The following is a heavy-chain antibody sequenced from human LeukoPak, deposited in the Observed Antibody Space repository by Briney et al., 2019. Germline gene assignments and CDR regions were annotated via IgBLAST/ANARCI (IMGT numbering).Heavy chain of an antibody. D-gene: IGHD5-12*01. V-gene: IGHV4-34*01. Sequence: PSETLSLTCAVYSGSFSGYYWSWIRQPPGKGLEWIGEINHSGSTNYNPSLKSRVTISVDTSKNQFSLKLSSVTAADTAVYYCARGLRTPWDDYWGQGTLVTVSS. J-gene: IGHJ4*02. CDR1: SGSFSGYY. CDR2: INHSGST. CDR3: ARGLRTPWDDY.